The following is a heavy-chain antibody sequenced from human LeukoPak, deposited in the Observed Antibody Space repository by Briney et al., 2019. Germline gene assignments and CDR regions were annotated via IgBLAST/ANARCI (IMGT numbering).Heavy chain of an antibody. V-gene: IGHV4-59*01. J-gene: IGHJ4*02. Sequence: SETLSLTCTLSAGSSSADNSSCVRHPPGKGLEWIGYINYSVTTNYNPSLKSRVTISVETSKNQLLGQRISVTAAYTAVYYYAKGRVVLDCWGQGTLVTVSS. CDR1: AGSSSADN. D-gene: IGHD2-15*01. CDR2: INYSVTT. CDR3: AKGRVVLDC.